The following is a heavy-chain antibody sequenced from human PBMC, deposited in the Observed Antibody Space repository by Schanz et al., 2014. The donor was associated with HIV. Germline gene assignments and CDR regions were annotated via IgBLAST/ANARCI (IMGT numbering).Heavy chain of an antibody. CDR3: ARVPRVSVTTRLDY. J-gene: IGHJ4*02. Sequence: QVQLVQSGPEVKKPGASVKVSCQSSGYTFIEYYMHWVRQAPGQGLEWMGWINPKSGGADYAAKFQGRVTMTWDTSTRTAFMELSSLTSDDTAIYYCARVPRVSVTTRLDYWGQGTLVTVSS. CDR1: GYTFIEYY. D-gene: IGHD4-17*01. V-gene: IGHV1-2*02. CDR2: INPKSGGA.